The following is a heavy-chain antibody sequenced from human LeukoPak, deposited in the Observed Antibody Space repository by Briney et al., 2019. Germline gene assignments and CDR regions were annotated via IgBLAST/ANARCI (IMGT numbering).Heavy chain of an antibody. CDR2: IYYSGST. CDR1: GGSISSYN. V-gene: IGHV4-59*01. Sequence: SETLSLTCTVSGGSISSYNWSWIRQPPGKGLEWIGYIYYSGSTNYNPSLKSRVTISVDTSKNQFSLKLSSVTAADSAVYYCARDRSGRSWFLDYWGQGTLVTVSS. J-gene: IGHJ4*02. CDR3: ARDRSGRSWFLDY. D-gene: IGHD6-13*01.